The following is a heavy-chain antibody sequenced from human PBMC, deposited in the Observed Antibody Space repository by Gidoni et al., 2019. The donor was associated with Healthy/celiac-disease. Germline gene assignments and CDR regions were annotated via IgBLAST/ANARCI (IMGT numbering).Heavy chain of an antibody. V-gene: IGHV2-5*01. D-gene: IGHD6-19*01. J-gene: IGHJ6*03. CDR1: GFSLSTSGVG. Sequence: QITLKESGPTLVKPTQTLTLTCTFSGFSLSTSGVGVGWIRQPPGKALEWLALIYWNDDKRYSPSLKSRLTITKDTSKNQVVLTMTNMDPVDTATYYCAHTIGANSSGWYAYRYYYYYMDVWGKGTTVTVSS. CDR2: IYWNDDK. CDR3: AHTIGANSSGWYAYRYYYYYMDV.